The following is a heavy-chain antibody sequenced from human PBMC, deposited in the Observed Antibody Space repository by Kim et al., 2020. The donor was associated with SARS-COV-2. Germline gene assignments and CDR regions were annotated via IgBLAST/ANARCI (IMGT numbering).Heavy chain of an antibody. J-gene: IGHJ4*02. CDR3: ARGIQLWSLFDY. V-gene: IGHV1-69*04. Sequence: QQVDARVTVTADKSTSRAYVELSSLRSEDTAVYYCARGIQLWSLFDYWGQGTLVTVSS. D-gene: IGHD5-18*01.